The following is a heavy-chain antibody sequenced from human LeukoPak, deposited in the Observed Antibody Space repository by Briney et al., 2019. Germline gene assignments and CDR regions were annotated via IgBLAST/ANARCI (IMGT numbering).Heavy chain of an antibody. V-gene: IGHV1-24*01. CDR3: ATTQAAALLYYYGMDV. D-gene: IGHD6-13*01. CDR1: GYTLTELS. CDR2: FDPEDGET. Sequence: AASVKVSCKVSGYTLTELSMHWVRQAPGKGLEWMGGFDPEDGETIYAQKFQGRVTMTEDTSTDTAYMELSSLRSEDTAVYYCATTQAAALLYYYGMDVWGQGTTVTDSS. J-gene: IGHJ6*02.